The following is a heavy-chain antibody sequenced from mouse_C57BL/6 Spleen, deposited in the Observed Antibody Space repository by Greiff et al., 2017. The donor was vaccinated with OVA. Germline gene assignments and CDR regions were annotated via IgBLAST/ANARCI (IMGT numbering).Heavy chain of an antibody. V-gene: IGHV1-82*01. CDR1: GYAFSSSW. D-gene: IGHD1-1*01. J-gene: IGHJ1*03. CDR3: AGSRGYGSSYGWYFDV. Sequence: QVQLKESGPELVKPGASVKISCKASGYAFSSSWMNWVKQRPGKGLEWIGRIYPGDGDTNYTGKFKGKATLTADKSSSTAYMQLSSLTSEDSAVYFCAGSRGYGSSYGWYFDVWGTGTTVTVSS. CDR2: IYPGDGDT.